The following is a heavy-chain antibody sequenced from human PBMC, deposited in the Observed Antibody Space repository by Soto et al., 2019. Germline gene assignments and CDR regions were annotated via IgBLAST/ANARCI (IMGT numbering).Heavy chain of an antibody. J-gene: IGHJ5*02. CDR2: MYPNSGNT. CDR1: GYTFASYD. D-gene: IGHD3-3*01. CDR3: ARAPPGITIFGVVIIRWFDP. Sequence: ASVKVSCKASGYTFASYDINWVRQATGQGLEWMGWMYPNSGNTGYAQKFQGRVTMTRNTSISTAYMELSSLRSEDTAVYYCARAPPGITIFGVVIIRWFDPWGQGTLVTVSS. V-gene: IGHV1-8*01.